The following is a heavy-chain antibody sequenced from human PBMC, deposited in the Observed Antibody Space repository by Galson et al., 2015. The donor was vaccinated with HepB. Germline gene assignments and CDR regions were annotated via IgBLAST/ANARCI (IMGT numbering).Heavy chain of an antibody. Sequence: SLRLSCAASGFTFSDSWLTWVRQAPGKGLEWVGLIKREIDGGTTDYAAPVNGRFTISRDDSKNTLFLQMSNLKTEDTAVYYCSTSPPINRGRARYRSFELWGQGTMVTLPS. J-gene: IGHJ3*01. CDR2: IKREIDGGTT. D-gene: IGHD5-12*01. V-gene: IGHV3-15*01. CDR3: STSPPINRGRARYRSFEL. CDR1: GFTFSDSW.